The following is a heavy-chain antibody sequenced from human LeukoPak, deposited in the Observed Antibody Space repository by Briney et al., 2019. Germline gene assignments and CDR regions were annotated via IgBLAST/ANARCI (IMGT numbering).Heavy chain of an antibody. CDR1: GYSISSGYY. CDR3: ARVGGATFDY. D-gene: IGHD1-26*01. J-gene: IGHJ4*02. Sequence: SETLSLTCTVSGYSISSGYYWGWIRQPPGKGLEWIGSIYHSGSTYYNPSLKSRVTISVDTSKNQFSLKLSSVTAADTAVYYCARVGGATFDYWGQGTLVTVSS. CDR2: IYHSGST. V-gene: IGHV4-38-2*02.